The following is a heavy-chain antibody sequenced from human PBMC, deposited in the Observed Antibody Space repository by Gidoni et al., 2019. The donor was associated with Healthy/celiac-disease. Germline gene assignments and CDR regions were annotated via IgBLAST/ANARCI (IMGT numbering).Heavy chain of an antibody. D-gene: IGHD3-3*01. J-gene: IGHJ3*02. CDR2: FDPEDGVT. CDR1: GSTLTELS. CDR3: ATHHPLFGVVNAFDI. V-gene: IGHV1-24*01. Sequence: QVQLVQSGAEVKKPGASVKVSCKVSGSTLTELSMHWVRQAPGKGLEWMGGFDPEDGVTIYAQKFQGRVTMTEYTSTDTAYMELSSLRSEDTAVYYCATHHPLFGVVNAFDIWGQGTMVTVSS.